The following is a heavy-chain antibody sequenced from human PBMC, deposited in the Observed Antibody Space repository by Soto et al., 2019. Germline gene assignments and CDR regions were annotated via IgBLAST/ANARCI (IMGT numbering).Heavy chain of an antibody. CDR2: IKQDGSEK. CDR3: ARTSITISGVVSDYYYYMDV. Sequence: EVQLVESGGGLVQPGGSLRLSCAASGFTFSSYWMSWVRQAPGKGLEWVANIKQDGSEKYYVDSVKGRFTISRDNAKNSLYLQMNSLRAEDTAVYYCARTSITISGVVSDYYYYMDVWGKGTTVTVSS. CDR1: GFTFSSYW. V-gene: IGHV3-7*01. D-gene: IGHD3-3*01. J-gene: IGHJ6*03.